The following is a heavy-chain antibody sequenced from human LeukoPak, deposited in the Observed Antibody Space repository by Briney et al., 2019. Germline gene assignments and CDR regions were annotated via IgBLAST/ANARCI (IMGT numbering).Heavy chain of an antibody. CDR3: ARSPRGNSSGWYNWFDP. CDR1: GFTFSSYA. J-gene: IGHJ5*02. D-gene: IGHD6-19*01. Sequence: GGSLRLSCAASGFTFSSYAMHGVRQAPGKGLEGVAVISYDGSNKYYADSVKGRFTISRDNSKNTLYLQMNSLRAEDTAVYYCARSPRGNSSGWYNWFDPWGQGTLVTVSS. CDR2: ISYDGSNK. V-gene: IGHV3-30-3*01.